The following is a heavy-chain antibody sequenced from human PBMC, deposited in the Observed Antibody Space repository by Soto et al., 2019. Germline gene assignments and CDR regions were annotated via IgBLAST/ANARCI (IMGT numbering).Heavy chain of an antibody. CDR2: ISGSDGST. CDR1: GFTLSNYG. V-gene: IGHV3-23*01. CDR3: AKDKYYG. J-gene: IGHJ4*02. D-gene: IGHD2-21*01. Sequence: EVQLLESGGGLVQPGGSLRLSCAASGFTLSNYGMNWVRQAPGKGLEWVTGISGSDGSTYYADSVKGRFTISRDSSKSTLYLQMNTLRAEDTAVYYCAKDKYYGWGQGTLVTVSS.